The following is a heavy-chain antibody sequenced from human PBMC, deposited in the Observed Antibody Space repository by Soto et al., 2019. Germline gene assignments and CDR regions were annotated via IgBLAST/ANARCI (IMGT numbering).Heavy chain of an antibody. J-gene: IGHJ4*02. V-gene: IGHV3-21*01. CDR2: ISSSSSYI. CDR3: ARDSEGYCSSTSCYSDY. Sequence: GGSLKLSCAASGFTFSSYSMNWVRQAPGKGLEWVSSISSSSSYIYYADSVKGRFTISRDNAKNSLYLHMNSLRAEDTAVYYCARDSEGYCSSTSCYSDYWGQGTLVTVSS. CDR1: GFTFSSYS. D-gene: IGHD2-2*02.